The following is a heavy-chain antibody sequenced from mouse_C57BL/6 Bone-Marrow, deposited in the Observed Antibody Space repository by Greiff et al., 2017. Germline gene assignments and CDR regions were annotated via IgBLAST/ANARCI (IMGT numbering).Heavy chain of an antibody. CDR2: IDPENGDT. CDR3: TTSYGNYVYWYFDV. V-gene: IGHV14-4*01. D-gene: IGHD2-1*01. Sequence: EVQLQQSGAELVRPGASVKLSCTASGFNIKDDYMHWVKQMPEQGLEWIGWIDPENGDTEYASKFQGKATITADTASNTAYLQLSSLTSEDTAVYYCTTSYGNYVYWYFDVWGTGTTVTVSS. CDR1: GFNIKDDY. J-gene: IGHJ1*03.